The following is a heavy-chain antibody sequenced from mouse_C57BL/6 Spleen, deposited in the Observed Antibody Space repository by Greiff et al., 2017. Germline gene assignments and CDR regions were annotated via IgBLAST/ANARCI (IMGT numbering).Heavy chain of an antibody. V-gene: IGHV1-5*01. CDR1: GYTFTSYW. D-gene: IGHD1-1*01. CDR2: IYPGNSDT. J-gene: IGHJ2*01. Sequence: EVQLQQSGTVLARPGASVKMSCKTSGYTFTSYWMHWVKQRPGQGLEWIGAIYPGNSDTSYNQKFKGKAKLTAVTSASTAYMELSSLTNEDSAVYYCTRVITTVVTPFDYWGQGTTLTVSS. CDR3: TRVITTVVTPFDY.